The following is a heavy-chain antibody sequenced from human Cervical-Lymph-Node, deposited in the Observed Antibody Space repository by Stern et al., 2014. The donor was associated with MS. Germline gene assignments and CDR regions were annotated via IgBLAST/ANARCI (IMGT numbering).Heavy chain of an antibody. CDR1: GFTFSSYA. D-gene: IGHD4-17*01. CDR2: ISGGGGST. Sequence: EMQLVESGGGLEQPGGSLKLSCEASGFTFSSYAMSWFRQAPGKGLERVSAISGGGGSTYYADSVKGRFTISRDNSKNTLYLQMNSLRAEDTAVYYCAKSTVTSLSDYWGQGTLVTVSS. CDR3: AKSTVTSLSDY. V-gene: IGHV3-23*04. J-gene: IGHJ4*02.